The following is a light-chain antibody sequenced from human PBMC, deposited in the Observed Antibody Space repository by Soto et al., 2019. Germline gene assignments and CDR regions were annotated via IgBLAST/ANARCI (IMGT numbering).Light chain of an antibody. CDR2: GAS. CDR1: QSVSSSY. V-gene: IGKV3-20*01. Sequence: EIVLTQSPGTLSMSPGERATLSCRASQSVSSSYLAWYQQKPGQAPRLLIYGASSRATGIPDRFSGSGSGTDFTLTISRLEPEDFAVYYCHQYGRPLWTFGQATKVDIK. CDR3: HQYGRPLWT. J-gene: IGKJ1*01.